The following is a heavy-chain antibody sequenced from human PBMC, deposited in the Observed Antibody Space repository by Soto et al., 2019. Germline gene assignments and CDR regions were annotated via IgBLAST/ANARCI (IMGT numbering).Heavy chain of an antibody. CDR1: GFRFSDYA. CDR2: VTASGDVT. V-gene: IGHV3-23*01. D-gene: IGHD3-10*01. Sequence: EVQLLESGGDLVQPGGSLRLSCAASGFRFSDYAMTWVRQAPGKGLEWVSSVTASGDVTYYADSVRGRFTISRDNSKTTLYLQMNSLGVEDTAVYYCAVVGGYWGQGTLVTISS. J-gene: IGHJ4*02. CDR3: AVVGGY.